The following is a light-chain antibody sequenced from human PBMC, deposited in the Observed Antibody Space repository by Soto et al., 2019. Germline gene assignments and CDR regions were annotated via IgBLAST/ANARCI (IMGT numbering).Light chain of an antibody. J-gene: IGLJ3*02. CDR2: IDNDGSH. CDR3: QTWGTGIRV. CDR1: SGHSSYA. V-gene: IGLV4-69*01. Sequence: QPVLTQSPSASASLGASVKLTCNLSSGHSSYAIAWHQQQPEKGPRFLMNIDNDGSHDKGDGIPDRFSGSSSGAERYLTISSLQSEDEAEYYCQTWGTGIRVFGGGTKLTVL.